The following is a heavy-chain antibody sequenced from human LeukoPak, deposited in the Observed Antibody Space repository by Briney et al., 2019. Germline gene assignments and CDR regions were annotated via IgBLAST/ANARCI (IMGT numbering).Heavy chain of an antibody. D-gene: IGHD6-19*01. CDR2: MFHSGST. V-gene: IGHV4-38-2*02. CDR3: ARDPDSGRFDY. J-gene: IGHJ4*02. CDR1: GYSISSGFY. Sequence: SETLSLTCSVSGYSISSGFYWGWIRQPPGKGLECIGSMFHSGSTYYNPSLKSRVTMSVDTSKNQFSLKLSSVTAADTAVYYCARDPDSGRFDYWGQGTLVTVSS.